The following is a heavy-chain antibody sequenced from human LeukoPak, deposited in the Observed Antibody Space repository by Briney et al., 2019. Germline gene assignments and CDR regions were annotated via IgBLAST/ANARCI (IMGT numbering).Heavy chain of an antibody. CDR2: IYTSGST. CDR1: GGSFSGYY. Sequence: SETLSLTCAVYGGSFSGYYWSWIRQPAGKGLEGIGRIYTSGSTNYNPSLKSRVTMSVDTSKNQFSLKLSSVTAADTAVYYCARGLYNWNGNDAFDIWGQGTMVTVSS. CDR3: ARGLYNWNGNDAFDI. V-gene: IGHV4-59*10. D-gene: IGHD1-20*01. J-gene: IGHJ3*02.